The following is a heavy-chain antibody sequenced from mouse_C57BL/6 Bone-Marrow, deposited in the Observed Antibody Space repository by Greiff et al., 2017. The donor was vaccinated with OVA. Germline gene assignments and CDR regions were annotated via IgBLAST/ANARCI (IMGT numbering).Heavy chain of an antibody. CDR3: ARGDSNFDY. J-gene: IGHJ2*01. Sequence: EVMLVESGGGLVKPGGSLKLSCAASGFTFSSYAMSWVRQTPEKRLEWVATISDGGSYTYYPDNVKGRFTISRDNAKNNLYLQMSHLKSEDTAMYYCARGDSNFDYWGQGTTLTVSS. CDR1: GFTFSSYA. D-gene: IGHD2-5*01. V-gene: IGHV5-4*03. CDR2: ISDGGSYT.